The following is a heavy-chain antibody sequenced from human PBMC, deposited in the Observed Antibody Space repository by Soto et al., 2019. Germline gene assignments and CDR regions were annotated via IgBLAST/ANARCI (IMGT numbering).Heavy chain of an antibody. J-gene: IGHJ3*02. CDR1: GFTVSSNY. D-gene: IGHD3-3*01. V-gene: IGHV3-66*01. Sequence: EVQLVESGGGLVQPGGSLRLSCAASGFTVSSNYMSWVRQAPGKGLEWVSVIYSGGSTYYADSVKGRFTISRDNSKNTLYLQMTSLRAEDTAVYYCARDGSWSGYYHHDAFDSWGQGTMVTVSS. CDR3: ARDGSWSGYYHHDAFDS. CDR2: IYSGGST.